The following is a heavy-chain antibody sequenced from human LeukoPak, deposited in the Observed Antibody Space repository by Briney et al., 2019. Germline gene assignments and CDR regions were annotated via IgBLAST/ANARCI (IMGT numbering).Heavy chain of an antibody. CDR1: GGSFSGYY. D-gene: IGHD3-22*01. CDR3: ARDYYDTSGYLIFDP. J-gene: IGHJ5*02. Sequence: SETLSLTCAVYGGSFSGYYWSWIRQPPGKGLEWLGEINHSGSTNYNPSLKSRVTISVDTSKNQFSLKLSSVTAADTAVYYCARDYYDTSGYLIFDPWGQGTLVTVSS. V-gene: IGHV4-34*01. CDR2: INHSGST.